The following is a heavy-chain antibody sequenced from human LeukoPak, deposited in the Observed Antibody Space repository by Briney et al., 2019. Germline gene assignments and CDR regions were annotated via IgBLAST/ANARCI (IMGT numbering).Heavy chain of an antibody. D-gene: IGHD2-21*01. J-gene: IGHJ4*02. CDR1: GYIFSNHY. Sequence: ASVKVSRKTSGYIFSNHYIHWVRQAPGQGPEWMGIIRPSSGRADYTQKFQGRVTMTRDMSTSTVYMELTTLGSDDTAVYYCAREPPDSYYFDYWGQGTLVTVSS. V-gene: IGHV1-46*01. CDR3: AREPPDSYYFDY. CDR2: IRPSSGRA.